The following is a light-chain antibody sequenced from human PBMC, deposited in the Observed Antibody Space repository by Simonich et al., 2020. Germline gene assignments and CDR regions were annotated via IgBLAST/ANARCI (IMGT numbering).Light chain of an antibody. V-gene: IGLV2-14*01. Sequence: QSALTQPASVSGSPGQSITISCTGTSSDVGGYNYVPWYQKHPGKAPKLMIYDVSKRPAGVSNRFSGSKSGNTASLTISGLQAEDEADYYCSSYTSSSFWVFGGGTKLTVL. CDR1: SSDVGGYNY. CDR3: SSYTSSSFWV. CDR2: DVS. J-gene: IGLJ3*02.